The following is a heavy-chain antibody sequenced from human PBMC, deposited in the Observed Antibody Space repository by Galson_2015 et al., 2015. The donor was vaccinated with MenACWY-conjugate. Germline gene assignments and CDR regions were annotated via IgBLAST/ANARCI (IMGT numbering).Heavy chain of an antibody. V-gene: IGHV4-39*01. Sequence: ETLSLTCTVSGDSINSNNNFWGWIRQPPGKGLEWIGSLHYNGNTYCTPSLMSRVTISVDASKTQLSLKLSSVTAADTAVYYCARYLLFTDYFDYWGQGTLVTVSS. D-gene: IGHD3-10*01. CDR1: GDSINSNNNF. CDR2: LHYNGNT. CDR3: ARYLLFTDYFDY. J-gene: IGHJ4*02.